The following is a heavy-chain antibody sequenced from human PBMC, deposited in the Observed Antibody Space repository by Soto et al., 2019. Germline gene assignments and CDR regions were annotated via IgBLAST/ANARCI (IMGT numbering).Heavy chain of an antibody. D-gene: IGHD3-3*01. V-gene: IGHV4-39*01. CDR1: GGSISSSSYY. CDR2: IYYSGST. Sequence: PSETLSLTCTVSGGSISSSSYYWGWIRQPPGKGLEWIGSIYYSGSTYYNPSLKSRVTISVDTSKNQFSLKLSSVTAADTAVYYCARRTYDFWSGYASGFDYWGQGTLVTVSS. CDR3: ARRTYDFWSGYASGFDY. J-gene: IGHJ4*02.